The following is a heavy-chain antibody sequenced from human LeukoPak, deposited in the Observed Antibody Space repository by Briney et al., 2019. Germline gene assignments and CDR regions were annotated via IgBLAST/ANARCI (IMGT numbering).Heavy chain of an antibody. CDR3: ARDMERRGYSYGLCNY. J-gene: IGHJ4*02. D-gene: IGHD5-18*01. CDR1: GYTFTSYG. Sequence: ASVKVSCKASGYTFTSYGISWVRQAPGQGLEWMGWISAYNGNTNYAQKLQGRVTMTTDTSTSTAYMELRSLRSDDTAVYYCARDMERRGYSYGLCNYWGQGTLVTVSS. CDR2: ISAYNGNT. V-gene: IGHV1-18*01.